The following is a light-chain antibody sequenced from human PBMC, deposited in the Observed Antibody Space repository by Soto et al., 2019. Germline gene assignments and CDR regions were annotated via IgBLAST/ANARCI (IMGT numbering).Light chain of an antibody. J-gene: IGLJ1*01. CDR2: AST. V-gene: IGLV1-40*01. Sequence: QSVLTQPPSVSGAPGQRVTISCSGNSSNIGAGFDVHWYQQLPGAAPKLLIYASTNRPSGVPDRFSGSKSDTSASLAITGLQIDDEADYYCQSYGGTLSPCVFGTGTKLTVL. CDR3: QSYGGTLSPCV. CDR1: SSNIGAGFD.